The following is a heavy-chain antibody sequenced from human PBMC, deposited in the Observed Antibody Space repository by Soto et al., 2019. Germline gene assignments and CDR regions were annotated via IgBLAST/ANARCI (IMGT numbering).Heavy chain of an antibody. CDR2: ISPNGGIT. J-gene: IGHJ4*02. V-gene: IGHV3-23*01. D-gene: IGHD2-2*01. CDR3: AKGGDIVVPPTTLRPFDY. CDR1: GFTFSTYV. Sequence: GGSLRLSCAASGFTFSTYVMSWVRQAPGKGLEWVSAISPNGGITNYADSVKGRFTISRDNSKNTVYRQMNSLRAEDTAAYYCAKGGDIVVPPTTLRPFDYWGQATLVTVSS.